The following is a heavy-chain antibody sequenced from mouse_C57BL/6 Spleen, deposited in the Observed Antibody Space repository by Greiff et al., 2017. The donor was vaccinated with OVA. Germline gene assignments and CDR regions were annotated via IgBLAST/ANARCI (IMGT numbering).Heavy chain of an antibody. D-gene: IGHD1-1*01. CDR1: GFTFSDYG. CDR2: ISSGSITI. V-gene: IGHV5-17*01. CDR3: ARVYGSSLYYAMDY. Sequence: EVKLMEPGGGLVKPGGSLKLSCAASGFTFSDYGMHWVRQAPEKGLEWVAYISSGSITIYYADTVKGRFTISRDNAKNTLFLQMTSLRSEDTAMYYCARVYGSSLYYAMDYWGQGTSVTVSS. J-gene: IGHJ4*01.